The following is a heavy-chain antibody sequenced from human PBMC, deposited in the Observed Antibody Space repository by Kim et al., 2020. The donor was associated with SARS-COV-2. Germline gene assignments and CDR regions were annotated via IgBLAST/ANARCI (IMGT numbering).Heavy chain of an antibody. CDR2: IYYTGST. J-gene: IGHJ6*02. CDR3: ARGGTIRYGMDV. D-gene: IGHD1-1*01. CDR1: GGSISSYY. Sequence: SETLSLTCTVSGGSISSYYWSWIRQPPGKQLEWIGYIYYTGSTNYNPSLKSRLTMSVDTSKNQFSLKLSSVTAADTAVYYRARGGTIRYGMDVWGQGTTVTVSS. V-gene: IGHV4-59*01.